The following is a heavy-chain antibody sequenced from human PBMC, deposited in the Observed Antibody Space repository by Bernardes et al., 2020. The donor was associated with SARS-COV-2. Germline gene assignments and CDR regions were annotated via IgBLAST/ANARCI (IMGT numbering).Heavy chain of an antibody. Sequence: GGSLRLSCAASGFTFTSYWMHWVRQVPGKGLVWVSRINEYGSFTTYADSVKGRFTISRDNAKNTLYLQMNSLRVEDTAVYYCGRDLGGEAGYWGRGTLVSVCS. J-gene: IGHJ4*02. D-gene: IGHD2-21*01. CDR2: INEYGSFT. V-gene: IGHV3-74*03. CDR3: GRDLGGEAGY. CDR1: GFTFTSYW.